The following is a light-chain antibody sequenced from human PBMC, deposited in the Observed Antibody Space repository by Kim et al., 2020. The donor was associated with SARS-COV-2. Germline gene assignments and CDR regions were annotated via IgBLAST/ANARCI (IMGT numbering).Light chain of an antibody. V-gene: IGKV1-33*01. J-gene: IGKJ5*01. CDR3: QQFNNYPIT. Sequence: ASVGDRVTITCQASQDISNYLNWYQQKPGKAPKLLIYDASNLETGVPSRFSGSGSGTDFTFTISSLQPEDFATYYCQQFNNYPITFGQGTRLEIK. CDR1: QDISNY. CDR2: DAS.